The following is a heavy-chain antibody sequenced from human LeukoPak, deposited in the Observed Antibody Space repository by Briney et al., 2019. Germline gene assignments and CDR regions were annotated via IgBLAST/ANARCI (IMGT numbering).Heavy chain of an antibody. Sequence: GGSLRLSCAASGFTVSSNYMSWVRQAPGKGLEWVSVIYSGGSTYYADSVKGRFTISRDNSKNTLYLQMNSLRAEDTAVYYCAREQLWFGERPNYGMDVWGQGTTVTVSS. D-gene: IGHD3-10*01. CDR3: AREQLWFGERPNYGMDV. J-gene: IGHJ6*02. V-gene: IGHV3-53*01. CDR1: GFTVSSNY. CDR2: IYSGGST.